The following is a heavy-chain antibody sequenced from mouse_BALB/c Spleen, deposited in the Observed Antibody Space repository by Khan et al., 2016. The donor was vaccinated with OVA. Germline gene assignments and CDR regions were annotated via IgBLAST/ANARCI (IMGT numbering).Heavy chain of an antibody. J-gene: IGHJ3*01. V-gene: IGHV5-6*01. CDR2: ISTGGHHT. CDR1: GFTFSTYG. CDR3: ARLAYYYDSEGFAY. D-gene: IGHD1-1*01. Sequence: EVQLVESGGDVVKPGGSLKLSCAASGFTFSTYGMSWVRQTPDKRLEWVATISTGGHHTYYSDTVKGRFTISRDNAKNTLYLQMSSLKSEDTAMFYCARLAYYYDSEGFAYWGQGTLVTVSA.